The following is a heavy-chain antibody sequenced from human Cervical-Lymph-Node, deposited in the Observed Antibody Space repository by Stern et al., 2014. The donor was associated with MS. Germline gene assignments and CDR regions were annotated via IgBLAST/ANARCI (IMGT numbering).Heavy chain of an antibody. J-gene: IGHJ4*02. CDR3: AIDSSGYYAY. D-gene: IGHD3-22*01. CDR1: GGSISSSSYY. CDR2: IYYSGST. Sequence: VQLVQSGPGLVKPSETLSLTCTVSGGSISSSSYYWGWIRQPPGKGLEWIGNIYYSGSTYYNQSLKSRVPIPVDPSKNQFSRKLSSVTAADTAVYYCAIDSSGYYAYWGQGTLVTVSS. V-gene: IGHV4-39*01.